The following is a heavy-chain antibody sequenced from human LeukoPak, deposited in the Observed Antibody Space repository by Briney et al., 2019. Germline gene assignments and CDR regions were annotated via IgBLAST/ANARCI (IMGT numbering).Heavy chain of an antibody. CDR3: ARGRFLEWLRPFDY. D-gene: IGHD3-3*01. J-gene: IGHJ4*02. Sequence: SETLSLTSAVYGGSFSGYYWSWIRQPPGKGLEWIGEINHSGSTNYNPSLKSRVTISVDTSKNQFSLKLSSVTAADTAVYYCARGRFLEWLRPFDYWGQGTLVTVSS. CDR1: GGSFSGYY. CDR2: INHSGST. V-gene: IGHV4-34*01.